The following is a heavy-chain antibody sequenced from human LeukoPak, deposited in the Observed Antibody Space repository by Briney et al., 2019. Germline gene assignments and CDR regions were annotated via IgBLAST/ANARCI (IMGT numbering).Heavy chain of an antibody. CDR3: ARGPRRSTRYFDY. D-gene: IGHD2-2*01. V-gene: IGHV4-34*01. Sequence: PSETLSLTCAVYGGSFSGYYWSWIRQPPGKGLEWIGETNHSGSTNYNPSLKSRVTISVDTSKNQFSLKLSSVTAADTAVYYCARGPRRSTRYFDYWGQGTLVTVSS. CDR2: TNHSGST. CDR1: GGSFSGYY. J-gene: IGHJ4*02.